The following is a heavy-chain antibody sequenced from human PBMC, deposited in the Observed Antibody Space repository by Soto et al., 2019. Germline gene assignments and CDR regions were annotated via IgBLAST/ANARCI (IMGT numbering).Heavy chain of an antibody. D-gene: IGHD6-13*01. V-gene: IGHV4-34*01. CDR1: GGSFSGYY. CDR3: ARTYSSSWSPFES. CDR2: INHSGST. J-gene: IGHJ4*02. Sequence: QVQLQQWGAGLLKPSETLSLTCAVYGGSFSGYYWSWIRQHPGKGLEWIGEINHSGSTNYNPSLKSRVTIAVDTSKNQFSLKLSSVTAADTAVYYCARTYSSSWSPFESWGQGTLVTVSS.